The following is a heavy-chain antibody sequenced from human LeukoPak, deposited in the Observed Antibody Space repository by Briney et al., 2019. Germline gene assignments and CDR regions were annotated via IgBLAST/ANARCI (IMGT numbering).Heavy chain of an antibody. CDR3: ARDGDYHASGSVFFDF. CDR1: GGSISSGGFY. D-gene: IGHD3-10*01. CDR2: IYHSGTS. Sequence: SETLSLTCTVSGGSISSGGFYWSWIRQPPGQGLEWIGYIYHSGTSYYNPSLKSRLSMSVDTSQNQFSLNLNSVCVAAMAVYYYARDGDYHASGSVFFDFWGQGILVTVSS. V-gene: IGHV4-31*03. J-gene: IGHJ4*02.